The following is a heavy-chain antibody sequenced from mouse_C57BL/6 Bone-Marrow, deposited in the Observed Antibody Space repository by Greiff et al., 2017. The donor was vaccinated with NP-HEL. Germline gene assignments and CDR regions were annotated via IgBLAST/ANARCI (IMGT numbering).Heavy chain of an antibody. Sequence: DVKLVESGGDLVKPGGSLKLSCAASGFTFSSYGMSWVRQTPDKRLEWVATISSGGSYTYYPDSVKGRFTISRDNAKNTLYLQMSSLKSEDTAMYYCARFTTVVATNYFDYWGQGTTLTVSS. CDR1: GFTFSSYG. J-gene: IGHJ2*01. D-gene: IGHD1-1*01. CDR3: ARFTTVVATNYFDY. V-gene: IGHV5-6*02. CDR2: ISSGGSYT.